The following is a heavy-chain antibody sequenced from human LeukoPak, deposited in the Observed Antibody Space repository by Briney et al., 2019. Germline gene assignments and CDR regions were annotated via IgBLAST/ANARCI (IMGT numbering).Heavy chain of an antibody. CDR1: GFSISHNY. D-gene: IGHD2-8*01. V-gene: IGHV3-53*01. CDR3: ASYYCTSGTCYFDY. J-gene: IGHJ4*02. CDR2: IYSAGDT. Sequence: GGSLRLSCAVTGFSISHNYISWVRQAPGKGLEWLSAIYSAGDTYYADSVKGRFTISEDNSNNMVYLQVSSLRGEDTALYYCASYYCTSGTCYFDYWGQGTLVTVSS.